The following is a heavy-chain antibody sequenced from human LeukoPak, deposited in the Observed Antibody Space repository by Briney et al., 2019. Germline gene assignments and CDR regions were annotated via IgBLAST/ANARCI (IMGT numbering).Heavy chain of an antibody. CDR2: IYYSGST. Sequence: SETLSLTCTVSGGSISSYYWSWIRQPPGKGLEWIGYIYYSGSTNYNPSLKSRVTISVDTSKNQFSLKRSSVTAADTAVYYCAKALPSMIDVYYFDYWGQGTLVTVSS. CDR1: GGSISSYY. V-gene: IGHV4-59*01. D-gene: IGHD3-22*01. CDR3: AKALPSMIDVYYFDY. J-gene: IGHJ4*02.